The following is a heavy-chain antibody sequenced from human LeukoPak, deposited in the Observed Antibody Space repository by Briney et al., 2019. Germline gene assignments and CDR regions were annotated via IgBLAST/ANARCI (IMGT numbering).Heavy chain of an antibody. CDR1: GYSFTSYW. J-gene: IGHJ2*01. V-gene: IGHV5-51*01. Sequence: GESLKISCKGSGYSFTSYWIGWVRQMPGKGQEWMGIIYPGDSDTRYSPSFQGQVTISADKSISTAYLQWSSLKASDTAMYYCARQLGSGWYGHWYFDLWGRGTLVTVSS. D-gene: IGHD6-19*01. CDR3: ARQLGSGWYGHWYFDL. CDR2: IYPGDSDT.